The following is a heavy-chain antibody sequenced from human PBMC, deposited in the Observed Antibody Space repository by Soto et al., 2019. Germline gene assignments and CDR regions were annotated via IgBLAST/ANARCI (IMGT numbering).Heavy chain of an antibody. J-gene: IGHJ6*02. CDR3: ARGTYSSSWYRGNEDYYYGMDV. D-gene: IGHD6-13*01. Sequence: WRAQRLSCSPSGFKFSSYPMHLVRQAPGKGLEGVAVISHDGSNKYFADSVKGRFTISRDNSKNTLYLQMNSLRAEDTAVYYCARGTYSSSWYRGNEDYYYGMDVWGQGTTVTVSS. CDR1: GFKFSSYP. V-gene: IGHV3-30*04. CDR2: ISHDGSNK.